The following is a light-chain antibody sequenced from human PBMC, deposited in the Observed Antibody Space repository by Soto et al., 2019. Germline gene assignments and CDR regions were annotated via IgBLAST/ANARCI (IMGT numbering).Light chain of an antibody. Sequence: DIQMTQSPSTLSASVGDRVTITCRASQSISTWLAWYKQKPGKAPKLLIYKASTLESGVPSNFSGSGSGTEFTLTISSLQPEDFATYYCQQYNSYPWTFGQGTKV. CDR2: KAS. CDR1: QSISTW. V-gene: IGKV1-5*03. CDR3: QQYNSYPWT. J-gene: IGKJ1*01.